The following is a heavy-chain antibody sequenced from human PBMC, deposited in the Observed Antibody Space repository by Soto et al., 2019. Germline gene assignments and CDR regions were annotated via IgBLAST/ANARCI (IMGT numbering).Heavy chain of an antibody. J-gene: IGHJ4*02. V-gene: IGHV3-9*01. D-gene: IGHD4-4*01. CDR1: GFTFDDYA. CDR3: AKDIRRYSNVPYYFDY. Sequence: PGVSLRLSCAASGFTFDDYAMHWVRQAPGKGLEWVSGISWNSGSIGYADSVKGRFTISRDNAKNSLYLQMNSLRAEDTALYYCAKDIRRYSNVPYYFDYWGQGTLVTAPQ. CDR2: ISWNSGSI.